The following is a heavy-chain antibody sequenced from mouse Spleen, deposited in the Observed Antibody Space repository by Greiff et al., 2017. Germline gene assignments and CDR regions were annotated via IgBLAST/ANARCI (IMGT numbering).Heavy chain of an antibody. J-gene: IGHJ3*01. CDR1: GFSLTSYG. D-gene: IGHD4-1*01. CDR2: IWGGGST. Sequence: VQGVESGPGLVAPSQSLSITCTVSGFSLTSYGVDWVRQSPGKGLEWLGVIWGGGSTNYNSALKSRLSISKDNSKSQVFLKMNSLQTDDTAMYYCASDRLGRGFAYWGQGTLVTVSA. CDR3: ASDRLGRGFAY. V-gene: IGHV2-6*01.